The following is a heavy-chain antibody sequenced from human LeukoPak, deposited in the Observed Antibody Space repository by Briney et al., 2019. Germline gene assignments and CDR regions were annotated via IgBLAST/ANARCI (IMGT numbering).Heavy chain of an antibody. V-gene: IGHV3-23*01. J-gene: IGHJ4*02. CDR1: GFTFSSYA. CDR3: AKDLGVLRYFDTPNFDY. D-gene: IGHD3-9*01. CDR2: ISGSGGST. Sequence: PGGSLRLSCAASGFTFSSYAMSWVRQAPGKGLEWVSAISGSGGSTYYAGSVKGRFTISRDNSKNTLYLQMNSLRAEDTAVYYCAKDLGVLRYFDTPNFDYWGQGTLVTVSS.